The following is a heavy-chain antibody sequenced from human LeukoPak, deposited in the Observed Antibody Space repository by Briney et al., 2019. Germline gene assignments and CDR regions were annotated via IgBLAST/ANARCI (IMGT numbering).Heavy chain of an antibody. D-gene: IGHD3-9*01. CDR2: ISAYNGNT. Sequence: ASVKVSCKASGYTFTSYGISWVRQVPGQGLEWMGWISAYNGNTNYAQKLQGRVTMTTDTSTSTAYMELRSLRSDDTAVYYCARDGLRLYYDILTGWTDRFDYWGQGTLVTVSS. V-gene: IGHV1-18*01. J-gene: IGHJ4*02. CDR1: GYTFTSYG. CDR3: ARDGLRLYYDILTGWTDRFDY.